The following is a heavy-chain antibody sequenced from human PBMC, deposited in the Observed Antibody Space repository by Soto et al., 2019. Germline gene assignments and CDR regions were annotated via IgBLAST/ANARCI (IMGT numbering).Heavy chain of an antibody. CDR2: ISSGSTYI. D-gene: IGHD2-15*01. V-gene: IGHV3-21*01. CDR1: GFTFSNYR. CDR3: VRDLRYCTGASCYPNFGY. Sequence: GGSLRLSCAASGFTFSNYRMNWVRQAPGKGLEWVSSISSGSTYIYYADSLKGRFTISRDNAKNSLYLQMNSLRVEDTAVYYCVRDLRYCTGASCYPNFGYWGQGTRVTVSS. J-gene: IGHJ4*02.